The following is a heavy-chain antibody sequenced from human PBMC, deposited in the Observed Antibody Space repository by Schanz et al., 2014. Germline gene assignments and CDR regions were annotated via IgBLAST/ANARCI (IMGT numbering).Heavy chain of an antibody. CDR2: IGNGGVTI. CDR3: ARIGGSVFDY. CDR1: GFPFSDYF. D-gene: IGHD3-10*01. J-gene: IGHJ4*02. Sequence: VQLVESGGGLVQPGGSLRLSCTASGFPFSDYFMAWIRQPPGRGLEWVSYIGNGGVTIYYADSVKGRFTISRDNSKNSLYLQMNSLRAEDTAVYYCARIGGSVFDYWAQGTLVTVYS. V-gene: IGHV3-11*01.